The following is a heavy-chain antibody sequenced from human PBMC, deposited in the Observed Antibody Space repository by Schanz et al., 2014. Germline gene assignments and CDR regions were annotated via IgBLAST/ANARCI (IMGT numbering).Heavy chain of an antibody. CDR1: GYSFTTYG. V-gene: IGHV1-18*01. Sequence: QVQLVQSAPEVKKPGASVKVSCKASGYSFTTYGLNWVRQAPGQGPEWMGWISAFDDKTDYAQNFQGRLIVTTGTSTTTVNMQQSDQRSDDTAAYYCARERAVSAGAAFHVWGQGTMVTVS. CDR2: ISAFDDKT. D-gene: IGHD3-10*01. CDR3: ARERAVSAGAAFHV. J-gene: IGHJ3*01.